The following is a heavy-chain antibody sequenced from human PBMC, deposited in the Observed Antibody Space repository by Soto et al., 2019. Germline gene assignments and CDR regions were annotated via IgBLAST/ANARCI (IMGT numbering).Heavy chain of an antibody. CDR1: GFTVSSSY. J-gene: IGHJ4*02. CDR3: ARDGYSDKHFGH. Sequence: PGGSLRLSCAASGFTVSSSYMSWVRQAPGKGLEWVSITYSGGTTYYADSVKGRVTISRDISENTLYLQMNSLRAEDTAVYFCARDGYSDKHFGHWGQGTLVTVSS. D-gene: IGHD5-18*01. CDR2: TYSGGTT. V-gene: IGHV3-66*01.